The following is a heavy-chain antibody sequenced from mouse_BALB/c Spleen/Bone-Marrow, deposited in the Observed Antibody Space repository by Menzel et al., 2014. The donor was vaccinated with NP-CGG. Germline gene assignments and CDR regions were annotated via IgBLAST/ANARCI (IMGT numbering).Heavy chain of an antibody. D-gene: IGHD2-14*01. V-gene: IGHV14-3*02. Sequence: VQLKQSGAELVKPGASVKLSCTAPGFNIKDTYMHWVKQRPEQGLEWIGRVDPANGNTKYDPKFQGKATITADTSSNTAYLQLSSLTSEGAAVYYCARYRLGTYFDYWGQGTTLTVSS. J-gene: IGHJ2*01. CDR1: GFNIKDTY. CDR2: VDPANGNT. CDR3: ARYRLGTYFDY.